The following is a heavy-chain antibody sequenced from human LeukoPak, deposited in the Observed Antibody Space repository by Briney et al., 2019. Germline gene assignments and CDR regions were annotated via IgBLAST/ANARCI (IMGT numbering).Heavy chain of an antibody. CDR1: GFTFSSYE. Sequence: PGGSLRLSCAASGFTFSSYEMNWVRQAPGKGLEWVSYISSSGSTISYADSVKGRFTSSRDNSKNTLYLQMNSLRAEDTAVYYCANGAIVVVPAAMYGDFDYWGQGTLVTVSS. CDR3: ANGAIVVVPAAMYGDFDY. D-gene: IGHD2-2*01. CDR2: ISSSGSTI. J-gene: IGHJ4*02. V-gene: IGHV3-48*03.